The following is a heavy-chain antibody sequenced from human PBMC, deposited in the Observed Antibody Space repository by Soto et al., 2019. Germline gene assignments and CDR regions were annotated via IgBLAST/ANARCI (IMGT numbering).Heavy chain of an antibody. J-gene: IGHJ4*02. CDR1: GGSFSGYY. CDR2: INHSGST. CDR3: ARGNDPLDY. V-gene: IGHV4-34*01. Sequence: SETLSLTCAVYGGSFSGYYWSWIRQPPGKGLEWIGEINHSGSTNYNPSLKSRVTISVDTSKNQFSLKLSSVTAADTAVYYCARGNDPLDYWGQGTLVTV. D-gene: IGHD2-8*01.